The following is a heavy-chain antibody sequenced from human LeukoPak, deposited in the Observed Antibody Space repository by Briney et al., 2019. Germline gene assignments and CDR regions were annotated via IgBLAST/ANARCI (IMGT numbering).Heavy chain of an antibody. J-gene: IGHJ4*02. Sequence: ASVKVSCKVSGYTLIKLSMHWVRHAPGNGHEWMGGFDTEDGETIYAQKFQGRVTMTEDTSTDTAYMELSSLRSEDTAVYYCATDDSYGLSGWGQGTLVTVSS. V-gene: IGHV1-24*01. CDR1: GYTLIKLS. CDR3: ATDDSYGLSG. CDR2: FDTEDGET. D-gene: IGHD5-18*01.